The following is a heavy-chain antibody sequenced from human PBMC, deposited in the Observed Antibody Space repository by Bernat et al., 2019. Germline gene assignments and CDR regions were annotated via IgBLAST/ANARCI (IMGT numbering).Heavy chain of an antibody. Sequence: QVHLMESGGGVVQPGRSLRLSCAASGFTFSSYGMHWVRQAPGKGLEWVAVIWYDGSNKYYADSVKGRFTISRDNSKNTLYLQMNSLRAEDTAVYYCARVMDIVVGGVFYYYGMDVWGQGTTVTVSS. J-gene: IGHJ6*02. V-gene: IGHV3-33*01. D-gene: IGHD2-2*03. CDR1: GFTFSSYG. CDR2: IWYDGSNK. CDR3: ARVMDIVVGGVFYYYGMDV.